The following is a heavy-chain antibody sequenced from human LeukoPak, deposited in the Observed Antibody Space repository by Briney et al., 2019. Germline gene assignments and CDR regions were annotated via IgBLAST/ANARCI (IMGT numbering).Heavy chain of an antibody. CDR1: GFTFSSYV. V-gene: IGHV3-30*04. Sequence: GGSLRLSCAASGFTFSSYVMHWVRQAPGKGLEWVAIISYDGSNEYYADSVKGRFTISRDNSKNSLSLQMNSLRAEDTAVYYCARHRTASDYWGQGTLVTVSS. J-gene: IGHJ4*02. CDR3: ARHRTASDY. CDR2: ISYDGSNE. D-gene: IGHD3-16*02.